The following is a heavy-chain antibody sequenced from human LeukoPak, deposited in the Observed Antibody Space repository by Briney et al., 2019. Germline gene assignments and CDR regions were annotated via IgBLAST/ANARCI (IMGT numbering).Heavy chain of an antibody. V-gene: IGHV3-48*03. CDR3: ARDQNHYVWRTYRYNPFDY. CDR1: GFTFSSYE. CDR2: ISSSGTI. D-gene: IGHD3-16*02. Sequence: GGSLRLSCAASGFTFSSYEMNWVRQAPGQGLEWISYISSSGTIYYADSVKGRFTISRDNAKNSLYLEMYSLRDEDTAVYYCARDQNHYVWRTYRYNPFDYWGQGTLVTVSS. J-gene: IGHJ4*02.